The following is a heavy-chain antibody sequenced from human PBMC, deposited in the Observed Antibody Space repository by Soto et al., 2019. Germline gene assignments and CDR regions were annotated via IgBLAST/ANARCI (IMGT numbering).Heavy chain of an antibody. D-gene: IGHD3-10*01. J-gene: IGHJ6*02. CDR2: IIPIFGTA. Sequence: ASLTVSCKASGGTFSSYALSWVRQAPGQGIEWMGGIIPIFGTANYVQKLQGRVTITADDSTSTAYMELSSLRSEDTAVYYCVAYYYGSGSPSPHYYYYCMDVWGQLTTVTVSS. V-gene: IGHV1-69*13. CDR1: GGTFSSYA. CDR3: VAYYYGSGSPSPHYYYYCMDV.